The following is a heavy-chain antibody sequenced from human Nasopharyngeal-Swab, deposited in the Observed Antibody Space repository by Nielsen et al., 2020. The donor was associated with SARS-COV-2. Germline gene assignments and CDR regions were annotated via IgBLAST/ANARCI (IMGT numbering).Heavy chain of an antibody. V-gene: IGHV3-48*03. Sequence: SLKISCAASGFTFSSYEMNWVRQAPGKGLEWVSYISSSGSTIYYADSVKGRFTISRDNAKNSLYLQMNSLRAEDTAVYYCARDDTHIVVVAAWDYYGMDVWGQGTTVTVSS. D-gene: IGHD2-21*02. CDR1: GFTFSSYE. J-gene: IGHJ6*02. CDR3: ARDDTHIVVVAAWDYYGMDV. CDR2: ISSSGSTI.